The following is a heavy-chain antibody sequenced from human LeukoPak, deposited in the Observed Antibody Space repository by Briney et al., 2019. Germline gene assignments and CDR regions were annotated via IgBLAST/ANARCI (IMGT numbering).Heavy chain of an antibody. D-gene: IGHD6-13*01. J-gene: IGHJ4*02. CDR2: INPNSGGT. V-gene: IGHV1-2*02. CDR1: GFTXTGYY. CDR3: ARPADVGSWYFFDT. Sequence: ASVKVSCKASGFTXTGYYIHWVRQAPGQGLEWMGWINPNSGGTNYAQKFQGRVTMTRDTPISTAYMELSRLTSDDTAVFYCARPADVGSWYFFDTWGQGTLVTVSS.